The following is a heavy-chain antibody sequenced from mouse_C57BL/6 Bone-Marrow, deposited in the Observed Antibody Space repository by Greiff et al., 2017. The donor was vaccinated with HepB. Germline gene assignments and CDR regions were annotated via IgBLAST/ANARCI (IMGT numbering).Heavy chain of an antibody. D-gene: IGHD1-1*01. J-gene: IGHJ3*01. Sequence: EVKLMESGGGLVKPGGSLKLSCAASGFTFSDYGMHWVRQAPEKGLEWVAYISSGSSTIYYADTVKGRFTISRDNAKNTRFLQMTSLRSEDTAMYYCARPDYYGSPAWFAYWGQGTLVTVSA. CDR3: ARPDYYGSPAWFAY. CDR1: GFTFSDYG. V-gene: IGHV5-17*01. CDR2: ISSGSSTI.